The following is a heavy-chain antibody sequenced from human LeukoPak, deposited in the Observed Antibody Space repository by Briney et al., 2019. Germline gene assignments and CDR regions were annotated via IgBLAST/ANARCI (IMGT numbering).Heavy chain of an antibody. CDR3: ASFWSGYVDAFDI. Sequence: SETLSLTCTVSGGSISSSNYYWGWIRQPPGKGLEWNGSICYSGSTYYIPSLQSRVTISADTSKNQFSLKQRSVTAADTAVFYCASFWSGYVDAFDIWGQGTMVTVSS. CDR2: ICYSGST. D-gene: IGHD3-3*01. CDR1: GGSISSSNYY. V-gene: IGHV4-39*01. J-gene: IGHJ3*02.